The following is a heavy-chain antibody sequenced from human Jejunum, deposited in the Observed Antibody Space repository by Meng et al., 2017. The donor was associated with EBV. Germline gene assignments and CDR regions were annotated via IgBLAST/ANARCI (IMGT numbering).Heavy chain of an antibody. CDR3: AKLTRA. CDR2: ITGSCGST. CDR1: GFTFSSHT. V-gene: IGHV3-23*01. Sequence: ELQLLELGGGLVQPGGFLALSYAASGFTFSSHTMIWVRQAPGKGLEWVSAITGSCGSTYYTDSVKGRFTISRDNSKNTLYLQMNSLRAEDTAVYYCAKLTRAWGQGTLVTVSS. J-gene: IGHJ5*02.